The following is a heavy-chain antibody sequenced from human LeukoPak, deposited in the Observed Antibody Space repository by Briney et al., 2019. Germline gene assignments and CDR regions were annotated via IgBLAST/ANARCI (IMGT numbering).Heavy chain of an antibody. J-gene: IGHJ3*02. CDR1: GFTFSSYG. V-gene: IGHV3-23*01. D-gene: IGHD2-2*02. CDR3: AKLDLGYCSSTSWCTFDI. Sequence: QPGGTPRLSCAASGFTFSSYGMSWVRQAPGKGLEWVSAISGSGGSTYYADSVKGRFTISRDNSKNTLYLQMNSLRAEDTAVYYCAKLDLGYCSSTSWCTFDIWGQGTVVTVSS. CDR2: ISGSGGST.